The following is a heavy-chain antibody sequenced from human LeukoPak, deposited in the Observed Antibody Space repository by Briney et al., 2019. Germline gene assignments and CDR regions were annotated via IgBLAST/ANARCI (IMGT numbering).Heavy chain of an antibody. CDR3: ASGTFDGPLYGTYWYFHV. CDR1: GASINNNY. D-gene: IGHD1-14*01. Sequence: SETLSLTCAVSGASINNNYWPWVRQPPGKGLEWIGYIYSNGNTNYNPSLKGRVTISIETSKNQFSLQLPSVAAADTAVYYCASGTFDGPLYGTYWYFHVWGRGTLVTVSS. J-gene: IGHJ2*01. CDR2: IYSNGNT. V-gene: IGHV4-59*01.